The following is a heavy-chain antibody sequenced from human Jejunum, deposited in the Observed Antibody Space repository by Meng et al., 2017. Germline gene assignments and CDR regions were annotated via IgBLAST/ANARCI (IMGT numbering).Heavy chain of an antibody. J-gene: IGHJ4*02. V-gene: IGHV3-33*01. D-gene: IGHD3-10*01. Sequence: QVNLVGAGGGVVQPGKSLRLSCAASGFNFTNYGMHWVRQAPGKGLEWVAVIWHDGSKVFYADSVRGRFTISRDNSHNTVDLQMNSVRVDDTAVYFCLRGRDYWGQGTLVTVSS. CDR3: LRGRDY. CDR1: GFNFTNYG. CDR2: IWHDGSKV.